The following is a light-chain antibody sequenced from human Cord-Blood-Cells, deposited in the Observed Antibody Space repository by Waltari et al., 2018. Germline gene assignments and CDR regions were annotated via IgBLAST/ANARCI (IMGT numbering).Light chain of an antibody. V-gene: IGLV3-25*03. CDR2: KDS. J-gene: IGLJ2*01. CDR1: ALPKQY. Sequence: SSELTQPPSVSVSPGQTARITCSGDALPKQYAYWYQQKPGPAPVLVIYKDSERPSGIPERFSGASSGTTVTLTISGVQAEDEADYYCQSADSSGTVVFGGGTKLTVL. CDR3: QSADSSGTVV.